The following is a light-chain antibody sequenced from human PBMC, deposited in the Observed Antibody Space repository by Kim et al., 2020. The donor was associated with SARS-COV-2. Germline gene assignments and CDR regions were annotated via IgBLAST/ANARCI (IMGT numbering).Light chain of an antibody. V-gene: IGKV3-15*01. J-gene: IGKJ2*01. Sequence: SASRAERAPLSCRASQSVSSDLAWYQQTPRQAPRLLIYGASTRATVFPARFSGSGSGTEFTLTISSLQSADFAFYCCQQYNNWPYTFGQGTKLEI. CDR2: GAS. CDR3: QQYNNWPYT. CDR1: QSVSSD.